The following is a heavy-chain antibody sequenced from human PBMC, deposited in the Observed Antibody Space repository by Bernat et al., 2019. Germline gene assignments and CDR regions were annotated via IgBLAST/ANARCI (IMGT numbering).Heavy chain of an antibody. CDR1: GFTFSSYV. D-gene: IGHD6-13*01. V-gene: IGHV3-23*01. CDR2: ISGSGDTT. J-gene: IGHJ4*02. Sequence: EVQLLESGGGLEQPGGSLRLSCAASGFTFSSYVMSWVRQAPGKGLEWVSVISGSGDTTYYADSVRGRFTISRDNSKNTLYLQMNSLRAEDTAVYYCAKDTTAVDTYFDYWGQGTLVTVSS. CDR3: AKDTTAVDTYFDY.